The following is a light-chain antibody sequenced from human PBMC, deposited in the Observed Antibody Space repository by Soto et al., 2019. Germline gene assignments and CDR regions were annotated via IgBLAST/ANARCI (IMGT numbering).Light chain of an antibody. CDR1: QSISTS. CDR2: DAS. CDR3: QQYKSYPPT. V-gene: IGKV1-5*01. Sequence: DIQMTQSPSTLSASVGDRVTITCRASQSISTSLAWYQQKPGKAPKLLIFDASSLESGIPPRFSGSGSGTELTLTISGLQPDDFAPYFCQQYKSYPPTFGQGTKVDIK. J-gene: IGKJ1*01.